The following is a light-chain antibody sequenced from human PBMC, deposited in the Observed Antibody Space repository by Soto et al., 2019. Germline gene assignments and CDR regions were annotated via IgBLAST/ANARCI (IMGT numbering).Light chain of an antibody. J-gene: IGKJ3*01. V-gene: IGKV1-39*01. CDR1: QTITGY. CDR2: AAS. CDR3: QQSYSTPFT. Sequence: DLQMTQSPSSLSASVGDRVTVTCRASQTITGYLNWYQQKPGKAPKLLIYAASSLQSGVPSRFSGSGSGTDFTLTISSLQPEDFATYYCQQSYSTPFTFGPGTKVDI.